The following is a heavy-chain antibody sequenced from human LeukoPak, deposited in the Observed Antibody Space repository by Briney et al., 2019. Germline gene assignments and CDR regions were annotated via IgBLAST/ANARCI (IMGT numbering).Heavy chain of an antibody. J-gene: IGHJ5*02. V-gene: IGHV4-34*01. Sequence: PLETLSLTCAVYGGSFSDYYWSWIRQPPGKGLEWIGEINHSGSTNYNPSLKSRVTISVDTSKNQFSLKLSSVTAADTAVYYCARGGNVSWFDPWGQGTLVTVSS. CDR3: ARGGNVSWFDP. D-gene: IGHD1-14*01. CDR1: GGSFSDYY. CDR2: INHSGST.